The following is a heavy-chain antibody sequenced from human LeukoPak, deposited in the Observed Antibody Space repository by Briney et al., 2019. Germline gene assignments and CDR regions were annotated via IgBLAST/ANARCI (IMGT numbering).Heavy chain of an antibody. CDR1: GVTFSNAW. J-gene: IGHJ4*02. D-gene: IGHD3-22*01. CDR3: TTDHITMIVVGG. V-gene: IGHV3-15*01. CDR2: IKSKTDGGTT. Sequence: SGGSLRLSCAASGVTFSNAWMSWVRQAPGKGLEWVGRIKSKTDGGTTDYAAPVKGSFTISRDDSKNTLYLQMNSLKTEDTAVYYCTTDHITMIVVGGWGQGTLVTVSS.